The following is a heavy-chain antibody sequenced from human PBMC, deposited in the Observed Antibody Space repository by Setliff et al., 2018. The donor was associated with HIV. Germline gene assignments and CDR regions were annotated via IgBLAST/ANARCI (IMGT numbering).Heavy chain of an antibody. D-gene: IGHD6-13*01. J-gene: IGHJ4*02. CDR3: ANRFRTSNNWYYFDY. Sequence: PGGSLRLSCAASGFTFNTYAMSWVRQAPGKGLEWVSSMGGSSGDTYYADSVKGRFTISRDNTKNTLSLQMNSLGAEDTAIHYCANRFRTSNNWYYFDYWGPGTLVTVSS. CDR1: GFTFNTYA. CDR2: MGGSSGDT. V-gene: IGHV3-23*01.